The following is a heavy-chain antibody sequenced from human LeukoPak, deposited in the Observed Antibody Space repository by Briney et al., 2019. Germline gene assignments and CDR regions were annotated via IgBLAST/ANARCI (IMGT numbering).Heavy chain of an antibody. CDR1: GGSFSEYY. CDR3: AGFQWVLGPTSNYYGMDV. Sequence: PSETLSLTCSVHGGSFSEYYWHWIRQPPGKGLEWIGEIDHSGTIKYNPSLKSRLTMSVDTSKNQFSLRLTSVIAADTAVYFCAGFQWVLGPTSNYYGMDVWGQGTPVIVSS. V-gene: IGHV4-34*01. CDR2: IDHSGTI. D-gene: IGHD2-8*01. J-gene: IGHJ6*02.